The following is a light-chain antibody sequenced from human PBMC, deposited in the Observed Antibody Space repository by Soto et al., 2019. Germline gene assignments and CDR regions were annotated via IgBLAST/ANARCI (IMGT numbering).Light chain of an antibody. J-gene: IGKJ1*01. CDR3: QQYGSSSWT. CDR2: GAS. CDR1: QTVTRNY. V-gene: IGKV3-20*01. Sequence: EIVLTQSPGTLSLSPGERATLSGMASQTVTRNYLAWHQQKPGQTPRLLVYGASSRATGIPDRFSGSGSGTDFTLTISRLEPEDFAVYYCQQYGSSSWTFGQGTKVDIK.